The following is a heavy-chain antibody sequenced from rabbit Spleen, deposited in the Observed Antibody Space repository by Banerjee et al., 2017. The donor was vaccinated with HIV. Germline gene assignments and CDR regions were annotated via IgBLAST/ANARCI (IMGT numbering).Heavy chain of an antibody. CDR1: GFTISSYW. CDR2: IYAAKGST. Sequence: QLEESGGRLVQPGGSLTLSCKGSGFTISSYWMNWVRQAPGKGLEWIGIIYAAKGSTDYASWVNGRFTISSDNAQTTVDLKMTSLTAADTATYFCARAIVPWLGLTRLDLWGPGTLVTVS. CDR3: ARAIVPWLGLTRLDL. D-gene: IGHD4-1*01. J-gene: IGHJ3*01. V-gene: IGHV1S7*01.